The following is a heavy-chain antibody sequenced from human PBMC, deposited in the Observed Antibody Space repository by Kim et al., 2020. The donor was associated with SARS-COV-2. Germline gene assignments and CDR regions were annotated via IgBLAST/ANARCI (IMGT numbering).Heavy chain of an antibody. CDR1: GFAFSIFE. Sequence: GGSLRLSCAASGFAFSIFEMHWVRQAPGKGLQWLSFISNSGTIIHYSDSVKGRFTISRDNAKNALYLQMNSLRVEDTAVYYCARDIRSSASGPYYWGQGT. J-gene: IGHJ4*02. CDR3: ARDIRSSASGPYY. D-gene: IGHD2-2*01. V-gene: IGHV3-48*03. CDR2: ISNSGTII.